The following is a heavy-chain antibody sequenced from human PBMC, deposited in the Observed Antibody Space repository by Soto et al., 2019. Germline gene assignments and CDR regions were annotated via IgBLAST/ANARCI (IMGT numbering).Heavy chain of an antibody. V-gene: IGHV3-30*18. D-gene: IGHD3-22*01. Sequence: PGGSLRLSCAASGFTFSSYGMHWVRQAPGKGLEWVAVISYDGSNKYYADSVKGRLTISRDNSKNTVYLQMNSLRAEDTAVYYCAKDQKDYYDSSGYYWGQGTLVTVSS. CDR1: GFTFSSYG. CDR3: AKDQKDYYDSSGYY. CDR2: ISYDGSNK. J-gene: IGHJ4*02.